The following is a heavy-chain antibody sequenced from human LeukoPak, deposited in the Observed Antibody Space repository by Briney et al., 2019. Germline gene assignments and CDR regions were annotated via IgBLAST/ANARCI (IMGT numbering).Heavy chain of an antibody. V-gene: IGHV4-61*02. CDR3: ARDRKSGSYPPPEYYYYMDV. CDR1: GGSLRSGSYY. J-gene: IGHJ6*03. D-gene: IGHD1-26*01. Sequence: SGTLCLTCTVSGGSLRSGSYYWGWIGQPAGKGLEWFGRIYTSGGPNSNPSRKRRVTISVDTSKNQCSLKLSSVTAADTAVYYCARDRKSGSYPPPEYYYYMDVWGKGTTVTISS. CDR2: IYTSGGP.